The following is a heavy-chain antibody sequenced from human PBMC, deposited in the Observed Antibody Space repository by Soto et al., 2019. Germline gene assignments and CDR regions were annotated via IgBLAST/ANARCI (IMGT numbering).Heavy chain of an antibody. J-gene: IGHJ4*02. CDR3: AGDIPSGSYRFDY. D-gene: IGHD1-26*01. V-gene: IGHV4-30-2*01. CDR1: GGSISSGGYS. Sequence: PSETLSLTCAVSGGSISSGGYSWSWIRQPPGKGLEWIGYIYHSGSTYYKPSLKNRITISVDRSKNQFSLKLSFVTATYMAVYYCAGDIPSGSYRFDYWGQGALVTVS. CDR2: IYHSGST.